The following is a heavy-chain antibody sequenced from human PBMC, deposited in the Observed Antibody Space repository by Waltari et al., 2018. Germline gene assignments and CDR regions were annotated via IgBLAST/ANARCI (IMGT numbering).Heavy chain of an antibody. Sequence: QVQVVESGGGVVQPGGSLRLSCAASRFTFSTYGVHWVRQAPGKGLEWVAHIRYDGSNIYYADSVKGRFTISRDTSKNTLFLQMSSLRPEDTALYYCAKDPGDPDTLDYWGQGTLVTVSS. CDR1: RFTFSTYG. CDR3: AKDPGDPDTLDY. D-gene: IGHD3-16*01. CDR2: IRYDGSNI. J-gene: IGHJ4*02. V-gene: IGHV3-30*02.